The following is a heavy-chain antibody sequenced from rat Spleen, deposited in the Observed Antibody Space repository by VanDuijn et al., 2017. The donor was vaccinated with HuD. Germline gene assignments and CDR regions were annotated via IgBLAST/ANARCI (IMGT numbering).Heavy chain of an antibody. V-gene: IGHV2-13*01. D-gene: IGHD1-2*01. Sequence: QVQLKESGPGLVQPSQPLSLTCTVSGFSLSNYGVIWVRQPPGKGLEWMGVIWGNGNTNYNSALKSRLSISRDTSKSQVFLKMSSLQTEDTATYYCARAGSAAISLGNWFAYWGQGTLVTVSS. CDR3: ARAGSAAISLGNWFAY. J-gene: IGHJ3*01. CDR1: GFSLSNYG. CDR2: IWGNGNT.